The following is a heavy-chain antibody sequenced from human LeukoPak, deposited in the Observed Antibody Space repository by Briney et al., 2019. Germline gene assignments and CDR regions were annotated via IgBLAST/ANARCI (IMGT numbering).Heavy chain of an antibody. D-gene: IGHD2-2*02. V-gene: IGHV3-74*01. Sequence: PGGSLRLSCAASGFTFSSYWMHWVRQAPGKGLVWVSRINSDGSSTSYADSVKGRFTISRDNAKNTLYLQMSSLRAEDTAVYYCASGVGRLEYCSSTSCYNPLYYYGMDVWGQGTTVTVSS. CDR1: GFTFSSYW. CDR3: ASGVGRLEYCSSTSCYNPLYYYGMDV. J-gene: IGHJ6*02. CDR2: INSDGSST.